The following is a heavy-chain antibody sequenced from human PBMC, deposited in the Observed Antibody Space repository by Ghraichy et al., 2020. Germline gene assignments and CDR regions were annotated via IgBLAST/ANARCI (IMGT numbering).Heavy chain of an antibody. D-gene: IGHD3-10*01. V-gene: IGHV3-74*01. CDR1: GFTFSSYW. Sequence: GGSLRLSCAASGFTFSSYWMHWVRQAPGKGLVWVSRIKSDGDTIYADSVKGRFTISRDNAKNTLYLQMNNLRDEDTAVYYCAASMIVWFGEFPDYWGQGTLVTVSS. CDR2: IKSDGDT. J-gene: IGHJ4*02. CDR3: AASMIVWFGEFPDY.